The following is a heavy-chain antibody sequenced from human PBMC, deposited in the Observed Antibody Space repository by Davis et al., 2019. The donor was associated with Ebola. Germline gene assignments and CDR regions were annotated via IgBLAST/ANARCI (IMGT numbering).Heavy chain of an antibody. J-gene: IGHJ2*01. CDR2: IIPIFGTA. CDR1: GGTFSSYA. D-gene: IGHD6-13*01. Sequence: SVKVSCKASGGTFSSYAISWVRQAPGQGLEWMGGIIPIFGTANYAQKFQGRVTITADESTSTAYMELSSLRSEDTAVYYCARDRAGAAAGQWYFDLWGRGTLVTVSS. CDR3: ARDRAGAAAGQWYFDL. V-gene: IGHV1-69*13.